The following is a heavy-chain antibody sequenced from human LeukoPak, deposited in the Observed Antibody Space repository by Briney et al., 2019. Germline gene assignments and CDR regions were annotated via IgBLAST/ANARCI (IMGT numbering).Heavy chain of an antibody. CDR1: GYTFTSYG. V-gene: IGHV1-18*01. J-gene: IGHJ4*02. CDR2: ISAYNGNT. D-gene: IGHD1-14*01. Sequence: ASVKVSCKASGYTFTSYGISWVRQAPGQGLEWMGWISAYNGNTNYAQKLQGRVTMTTDTSTSTAYMELRSLRSDDTAVYYCAWGPEAPVLSYLFLAAVVGTYFDYWGQGTLVTVSS. CDR3: AWGPEAPVLSYLFLAAVVGTYFDY.